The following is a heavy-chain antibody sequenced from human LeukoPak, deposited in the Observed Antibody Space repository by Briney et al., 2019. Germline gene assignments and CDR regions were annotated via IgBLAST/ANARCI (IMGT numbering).Heavy chain of an antibody. J-gene: IGHJ4*02. CDR1: GFTFSSYE. D-gene: IGHD1-26*01. CDR2: ISSSGTTI. CDR3: ARGGGSYPFFDY. V-gene: IGHV3-48*03. Sequence: PGGSLRLSCAASGFTFSSYEMNWVRQAPGKGLEWVSYISSSGTTIYYADSVKGRFTISRDNTKKSMYLQMNILRVEDTAVYYCARGGGSYPFFDYWGQGTLVTVSS.